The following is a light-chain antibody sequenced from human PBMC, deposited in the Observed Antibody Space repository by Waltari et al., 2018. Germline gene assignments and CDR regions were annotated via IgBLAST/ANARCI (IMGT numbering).Light chain of an antibody. CDR3: NSYTGSSSWV. J-gene: IGLJ3*02. V-gene: IGLV2-14*01. CDR2: DVS. Sequence: QSALTQPTSVSGSPGQLTTISFTGTSRDVGFYNYVSWYQQYPGKVPQLLIYDVSDRPSGVSSRFSGSKSGNTASLTISGLQADDEADYYCNSYTGSSSWVFGGGTKLTVL. CDR1: SRDVGFYNY.